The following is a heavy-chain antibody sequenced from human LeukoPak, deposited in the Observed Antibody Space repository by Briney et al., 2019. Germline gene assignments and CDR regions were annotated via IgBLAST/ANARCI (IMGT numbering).Heavy chain of an antibody. V-gene: IGHV3-20*04. CDR1: GFTFEDYG. CDR3: ARALYSNSWYYFEY. J-gene: IGHJ4*02. Sequence: PGGSLRLSCTASGFTFEDYGMSWVRQAPGKGPEWVSGINWSGRSTGYADSVKGQFTISRDNAKNSLYLQMHSLRAEDTAFYYCARALYSNSWYYFEYWGQGILVTVSS. D-gene: IGHD6-13*01. CDR2: INWSGRST.